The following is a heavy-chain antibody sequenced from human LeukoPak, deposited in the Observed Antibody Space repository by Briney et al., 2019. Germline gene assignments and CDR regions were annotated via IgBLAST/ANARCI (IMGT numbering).Heavy chain of an antibody. CDR3: AIAVAISYFDY. CDR1: GYTFTDYY. J-gene: IGHJ4*02. D-gene: IGHD2-2*02. V-gene: IGHV1-2*02. Sequence: GALVKVSCKASGYTFTDYYVHWVRQAPGQGLEWMGWINPNTGGTNYAQKFQGRVSVTRDTSVITAYMELSGLRSDDTAAYYCAIAVAISYFDYWGQGTLVTVSS. CDR2: INPNTGGT.